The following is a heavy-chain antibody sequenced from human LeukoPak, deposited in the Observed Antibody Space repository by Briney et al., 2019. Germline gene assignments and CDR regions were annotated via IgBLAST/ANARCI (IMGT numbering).Heavy chain of an antibody. CDR1: GFTFSSYG. D-gene: IGHD6-13*01. V-gene: IGHV1-45*02. CDR3: ARDLGWSSSWYYFDY. Sequence: GGSLRLSCAASGFTFSSYGMHWVRQAPGQALEWMGWITPFNGNTNYAQKFQDRVTITRDRSMNTAYMELRSLRSDDTAVYYCARDLGWSSSWYYFDYWGQGTLVTVSS. J-gene: IGHJ4*02. CDR2: ITPFNGNT.